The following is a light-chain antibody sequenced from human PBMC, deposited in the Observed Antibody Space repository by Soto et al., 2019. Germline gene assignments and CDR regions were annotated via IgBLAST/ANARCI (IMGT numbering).Light chain of an antibody. CDR1: QSILYNSNNKNY. Sequence: DIVMTQSPDSLTVSLGERATINCRSSQSILYNSNNKNYLAWDQQKPGQPPKLLIYWASTRESGVPDRFSGSGSGTDFTLTISSLQAEDVAVYYCQQYYTTPRTFGPGTKVEIK. V-gene: IGKV4-1*01. CDR2: WAS. J-gene: IGKJ1*01. CDR3: QQYYTTPRT.